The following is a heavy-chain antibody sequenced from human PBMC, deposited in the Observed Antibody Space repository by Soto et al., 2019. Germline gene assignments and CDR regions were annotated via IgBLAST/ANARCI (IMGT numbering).Heavy chain of an antibody. D-gene: IGHD1-26*01. Sequence: GGSLRLSCAASGFTLSTYGMNWVRQAPGKGLEWVSGIRTSTYYADSVKGRFTISRDNSKNTLYLQMNSLRAEDTALYYCAKAIVGAALHAIDMWGQGTMVTVS. CDR2: IRTST. V-gene: IGHV3-23*01. J-gene: IGHJ3*02. CDR3: AKAIVGAALHAIDM. CDR1: GFTLSTYG.